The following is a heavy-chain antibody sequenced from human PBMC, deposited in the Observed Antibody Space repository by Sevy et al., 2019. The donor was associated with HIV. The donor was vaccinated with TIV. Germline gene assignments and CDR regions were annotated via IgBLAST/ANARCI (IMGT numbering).Heavy chain of an antibody. CDR2: INSDESTT. D-gene: IGHD1-26*01. J-gene: IGHJ4*02. V-gene: IGHV3-74*01. CDR1: GFTFSSYW. CDR3: ARGRYSGRYYGGSGFDY. Sequence: GGSLRLSCAASGFTFSSYWMHWVRQAPGKGLVWVSRINSDESTTNSADSVKGRFTISRDNAENTMYLQMNSLRAEDTAVYYCARGRYSGRYYGGSGFDYWGQRTLVTVSS.